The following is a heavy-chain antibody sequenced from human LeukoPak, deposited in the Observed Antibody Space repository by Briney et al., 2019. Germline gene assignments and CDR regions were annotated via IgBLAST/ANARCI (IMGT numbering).Heavy chain of an antibody. Sequence: SETLSLTCTVSGGSISSGGYYWSWIRQHPGKGLEWIGYIYYSGSTYYNPSLKSRVTISVDTSKNQFPLKLSSVTAADTAVYYCASSIAARTFDYWGQGTLVTVSS. CDR3: ASSIAARTFDY. CDR1: GGSISSGGYY. J-gene: IGHJ4*02. CDR2: IYYSGST. V-gene: IGHV4-31*03. D-gene: IGHD6-6*01.